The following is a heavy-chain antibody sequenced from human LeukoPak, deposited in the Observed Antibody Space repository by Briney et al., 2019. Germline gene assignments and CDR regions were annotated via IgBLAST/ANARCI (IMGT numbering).Heavy chain of an antibody. CDR1: GAAVTKYG. J-gene: IGHJ4*02. CDR3: ATEGFYY. Sequence: GSLRLFCATSGAAVTKYGMEWVRQGAGAGLEYISGISRSGDITHYADSVKGRFTISRDNVQNTLYLQMNSLRADDTALYYCATEGFYYWGPGTQVTVSS. CDR2: ISRSGDIT. V-gene: IGHV3-23*01.